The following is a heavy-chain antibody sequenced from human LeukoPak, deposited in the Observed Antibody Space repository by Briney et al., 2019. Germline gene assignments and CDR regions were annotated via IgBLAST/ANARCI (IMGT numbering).Heavy chain of an antibody. J-gene: IGHJ6*03. CDR1: GYSFTGSW. Sequence: GESLKISCKGSGYSFTGSWIAWVRQMPGKGLEWMGIIYPGDSDTRYSPSFQGLVTISADKSISTAYLRWSSLKASDTAMYYCARLTTVTTTTPYYMDVWGKGTTVTVSS. CDR2: IYPGDSDT. CDR3: ARLTTVTTTTPYYMDV. V-gene: IGHV5-51*01. D-gene: IGHD4-11*01.